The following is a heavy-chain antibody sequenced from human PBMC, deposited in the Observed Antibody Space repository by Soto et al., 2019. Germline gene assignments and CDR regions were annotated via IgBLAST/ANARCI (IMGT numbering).Heavy chain of an antibody. CDR2: VYFRGST. CDR1: GGAITGYY. D-gene: IGHD6-19*01. V-gene: IGHV4-59*01. Sequence: PXXTLSLPYNVSGGAITGYYWNWILQPPGKALEWIGSVYFRGSTKYNPSLKSRVTISVDMSKNQFSLRLTSVTSADTAVYYCSRERGAVASTADAFDIWGQGTMVTVSS. J-gene: IGHJ3*02. CDR3: SRERGAVASTADAFDI.